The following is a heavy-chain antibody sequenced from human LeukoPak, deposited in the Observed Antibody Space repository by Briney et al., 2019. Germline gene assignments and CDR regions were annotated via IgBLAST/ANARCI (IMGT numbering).Heavy chain of an antibody. D-gene: IGHD3-16*02. V-gene: IGHV3-48*04. CDR3: AREITFGGVIAY. Sequence: SGGSLRLSCAASGFTFSSYAMTWVRQAPGKGLEWVSYISSSGSTIYYADSVKGRFTISRDNAKNLLYLQMNSLRAEDTAVYYCAREITFGGVIAYWGQGTLVTVSS. CDR2: ISSSGSTI. J-gene: IGHJ4*02. CDR1: GFTFSSYA.